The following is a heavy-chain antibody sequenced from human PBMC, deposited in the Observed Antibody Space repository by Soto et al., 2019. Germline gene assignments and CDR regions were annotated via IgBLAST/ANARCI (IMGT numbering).Heavy chain of an antibody. CDR2: ISDAGERT. J-gene: IGHJ4*02. V-gene: IGHV3-23*01. Sequence: WGSLRLSCTATVFTFRKYAMTWFRRAAGKGLEWVSTISDAGERTNYPDSVRGRFTVSRDNSKNTVYLQMKNLRAEDTAVYYCAKDYSSVWSRGIDFWGQGTPVTVSS. CDR1: VFTFRKYA. D-gene: IGHD6-19*01. CDR3: AKDYSSVWSRGIDF.